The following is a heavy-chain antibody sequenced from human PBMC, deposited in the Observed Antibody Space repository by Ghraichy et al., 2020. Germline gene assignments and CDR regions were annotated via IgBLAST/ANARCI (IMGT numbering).Heavy chain of an antibody. CDR3: ARGRGDAFDI. D-gene: IGHD1-26*01. CDR2: INPNSGGT. CDR1: GYTISGYY. Sequence: ASVKVSCKASGYTISGYYMHWVRQAPGQGLEWMGWINPNSGGTNYAQKFQGRVTMTRDTSSSTAYMELSRLISDDTAVYYCARGRGDAFDIWGQGTMVTVSS. J-gene: IGHJ3*02. V-gene: IGHV1-2*02.